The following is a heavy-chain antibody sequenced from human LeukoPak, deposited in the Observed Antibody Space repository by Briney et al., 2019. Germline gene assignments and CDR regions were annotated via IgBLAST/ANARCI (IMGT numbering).Heavy chain of an antibody. V-gene: IGHV4-59*12. J-gene: IGHJ4*02. CDR2: IHYTGST. Sequence: SETLSLTCTVSGGSINSYYWSWIRQPPGKGLECIGYIHYTGSTNYNPSLKSRVTISVDTSKNQFSLKLSSVTAADTAVYYCARGRTPGSLYDYVWGSYRFFDHWGQGTLVTVSS. CDR3: ARGRTPGSLYDYVWGSYRFFDH. D-gene: IGHD3-16*02. CDR1: GGSINSYY.